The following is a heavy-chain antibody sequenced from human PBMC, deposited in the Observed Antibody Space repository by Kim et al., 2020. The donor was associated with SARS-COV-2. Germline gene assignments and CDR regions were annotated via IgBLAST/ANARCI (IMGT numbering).Heavy chain of an antibody. V-gene: IGHV1-69*13. Sequence: SVKVSCKASGGTFSSYAISWVRQAPGQGLEWMGGIIPIFGTANYAQKFQGRVTITADESTSTAYMELSSLRSEDTAVYYCARALRIYYDILTGYYPYYYYYGMDVWGQGTTVTVSS. J-gene: IGHJ6*02. D-gene: IGHD3-9*01. CDR3: ARALRIYYDILTGYYPYYYYYGMDV. CDR2: IIPIFGTA. CDR1: GGTFSSYA.